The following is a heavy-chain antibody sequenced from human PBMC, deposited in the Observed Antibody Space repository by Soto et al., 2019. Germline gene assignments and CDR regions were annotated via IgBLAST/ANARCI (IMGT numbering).Heavy chain of an antibody. J-gene: IGHJ4*02. CDR2: IWYDGSNK. Sequence: QVQLVESGGGVVQPGRSLRLSCAASGFTFSSYGMHWVRQAPGKGLEWVAVIWYDGSNKYYADSVKGRFTISRDNSKNTLYLQMNGLSAEDTAVYYCARGLGVVIVGQFDYWGQGTLVTVSS. V-gene: IGHV3-33*01. CDR3: ARGLGVVIVGQFDY. CDR1: GFTFSSYG. D-gene: IGHD3-16*02.